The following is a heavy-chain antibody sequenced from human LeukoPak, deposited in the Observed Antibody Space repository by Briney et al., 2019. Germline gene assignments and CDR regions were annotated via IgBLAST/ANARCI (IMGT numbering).Heavy chain of an antibody. Sequence: ASVKVSCKASGYTFTGYYMHWVRQAPGQGLEWMGWINPNSGGTNYAQKFQGRVTMTRDTSISTAYMELSRLRSDDTAVYYCARGPHSSGWEDGAFDIWGQGTMVTVSS. CDR2: INPNSGGT. CDR3: ARGPHSSGWEDGAFDI. CDR1: GYTFTGYY. V-gene: IGHV1-2*02. J-gene: IGHJ3*02. D-gene: IGHD6-19*01.